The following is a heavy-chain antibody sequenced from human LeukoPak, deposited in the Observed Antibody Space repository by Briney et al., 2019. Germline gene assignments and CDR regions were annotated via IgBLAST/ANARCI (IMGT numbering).Heavy chain of an antibody. J-gene: IGHJ5*02. D-gene: IGHD3-3*01. V-gene: IGHV4-34*01. CDR2: INHSGST. CDR1: GGSFSGYY. Sequence: SETLSLTCAVYGGSFSGYYWSWIRQPPGKGLEWLGEINHSGSTNYNASLKSRVTISVDTSKNQFSLKLSSVTAADTAVYYCARGPYDFWSGYLPWFDPWGQGTLVTVSS. CDR3: ARGPYDFWSGYLPWFDP.